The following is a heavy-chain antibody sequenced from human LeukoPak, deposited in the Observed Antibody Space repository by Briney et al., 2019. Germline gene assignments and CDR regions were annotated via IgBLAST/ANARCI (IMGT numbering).Heavy chain of an antibody. CDR2: IYYSGST. Sequence: SETLSLTCTVSGGSISSSSYYWGWIRQPPGKGLEWIGSIYYSGSTYYNPSLKSRVTISVDTSKSQFSLKLSSVTAADTAVYYCARVSSQPFDYWGQGTLVTVSS. CDR3: ARVSSQPFDY. V-gene: IGHV4-39*07. D-gene: IGHD2-2*01. CDR1: GGSISSSSYY. J-gene: IGHJ4*02.